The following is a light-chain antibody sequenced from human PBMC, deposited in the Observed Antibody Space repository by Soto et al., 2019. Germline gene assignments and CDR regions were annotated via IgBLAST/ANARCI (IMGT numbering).Light chain of an antibody. CDR1: QSISTY. CDR2: ATS. Sequence: EIQMTQSPSSLSASVGDRVTITCRASQSISTYLNWYQQKPGKAPKVLIYATSSLHSGVPSRFSGSGSETEFTLTISSLQPEDFATYFCQQTYSTPLTFGGGTKVEIK. J-gene: IGKJ4*01. CDR3: QQTYSTPLT. V-gene: IGKV1-39*01.